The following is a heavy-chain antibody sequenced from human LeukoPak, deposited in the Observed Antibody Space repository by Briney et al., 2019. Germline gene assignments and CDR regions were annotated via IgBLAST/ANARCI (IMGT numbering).Heavy chain of an antibody. CDR1: GGSISTYY. J-gene: IGHJ3*02. Sequence: SETLSLTCTVSGGSISTYYWSWIRQPPGKGLEWIGYIFYSGSANYNPSLKSRVTISVDTSKNQFSLKLSSVTAADTAVYYCTRDRSALDTWGQGTMVTVSS. V-gene: IGHV4-59*01. CDR2: IFYSGSA. CDR3: TRDRSALDT.